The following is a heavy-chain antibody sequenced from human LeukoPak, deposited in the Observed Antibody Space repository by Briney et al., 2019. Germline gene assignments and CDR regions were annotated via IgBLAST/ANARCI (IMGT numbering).Heavy chain of an antibody. CDR1: GFTFSSYW. D-gene: IGHD2-2*01. CDR2: IKQDGSEK. CDR3: ASEQYCNSTSCYPLGTYYFDY. J-gene: IGHJ4*02. Sequence: GGSLRLSCAASGFTFSSYWMSWVRQAPGKGLEWVANIKQDGSEKYYVDSVKGRFTISRDNAKNSLYLQMNSLRAEDTAVYYCASEQYCNSTSCYPLGTYYFDYWGQGTLVTVSS. V-gene: IGHV3-7*01.